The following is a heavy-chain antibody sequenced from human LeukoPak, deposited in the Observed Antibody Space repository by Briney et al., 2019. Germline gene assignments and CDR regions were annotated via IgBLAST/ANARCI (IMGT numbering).Heavy chain of an antibody. V-gene: IGHV3-23*01. Sequence: PGGSLRLSCAASGFTFSSYAMSWIRQAPGKGLEWVSAISGSGGSTYYADSVKGRFTISRDNSKNPLYLQMNSLRAEDTAVYYCATTPYYYGSGIAYWGQGTLVTVSS. CDR3: ATTPYYYGSGIAY. J-gene: IGHJ4*02. CDR1: GFTFSSYA. D-gene: IGHD3-10*01. CDR2: ISGSGGST.